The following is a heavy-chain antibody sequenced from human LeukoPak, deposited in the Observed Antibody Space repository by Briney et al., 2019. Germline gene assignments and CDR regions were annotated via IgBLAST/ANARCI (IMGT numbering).Heavy chain of an antibody. V-gene: IGHV4-59*01. CDR1: GCSISSYY. D-gene: IGHD1-26*01. J-gene: IGHJ4*02. CDR2: IYYSGGT. Sequence: SETLSLTCTVSGCSISSYYWSWIRQPPGKGLEWIGYIYYSGGTNYNPSLKSRVTISVDTSKNQFSLEPSSVTAADAAVYYCARVYSGSYHYWGQGTLVTVSS. CDR3: ARVYSGSYHY.